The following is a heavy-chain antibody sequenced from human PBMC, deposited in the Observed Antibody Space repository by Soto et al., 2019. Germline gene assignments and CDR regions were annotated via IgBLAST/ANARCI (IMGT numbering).Heavy chain of an antibody. V-gene: IGHV3-15*01. CDR3: ASEKGWRQSPLDS. D-gene: IGHD4-4*01. CDR2: IKSKSSGGTT. CDR1: GLIFRNAW. J-gene: IGHJ5*01. Sequence: GSLRLSCAASGLIFRNAWMSWVRQAPGKGLEWVGRIKSKSSGGTTDYAAPVEGRVAISRDDSKSTLYLQMTSLTIEDTAVYFCASEKGWRQSPLDSWGQGAPVTVSS.